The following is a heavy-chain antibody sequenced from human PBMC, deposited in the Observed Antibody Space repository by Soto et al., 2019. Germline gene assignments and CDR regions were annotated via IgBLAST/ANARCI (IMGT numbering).Heavy chain of an antibody. D-gene: IGHD6-19*01. CDR2: IYYSGST. Sequence: PSETLSLTCAVYGGSFSGYYWSWIRQPPGKGLEWIGSIYYSGSTYYNPSLKSRVTISVDTSKNQFSLKLSSVTAADTAVYYCGRRAYSSGWYVSQSFDPWGQGTLVTVSS. V-gene: IGHV4-34*01. CDR3: GRRAYSSGWYVSQSFDP. CDR1: GGSFSGYY. J-gene: IGHJ5*02.